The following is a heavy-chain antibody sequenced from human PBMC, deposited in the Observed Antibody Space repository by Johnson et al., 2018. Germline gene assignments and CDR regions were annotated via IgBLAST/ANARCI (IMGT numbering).Heavy chain of an antibody. Sequence: VQLVQSGGGLVKPGGSLRLSCVVSGFTFSNAWMNWVRQAPGKGLEWVANIKQDGGEKYYVDSVKGRFTVSRDNAKSSLYLQMNGLRAEDTAVYYCAARAFDIWGQGTMVTVSS. CDR3: AARAFDI. V-gene: IGHV3-7*01. J-gene: IGHJ3*02. CDR2: IKQDGGEK. CDR1: GFTFSNAW.